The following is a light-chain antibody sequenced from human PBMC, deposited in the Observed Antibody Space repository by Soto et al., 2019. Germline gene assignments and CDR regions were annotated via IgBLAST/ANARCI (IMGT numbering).Light chain of an antibody. CDR2: DVS. V-gene: IGLV2-11*01. CDR1: SSDVGGYNY. J-gene: IGLJ1*01. Sequence: QSVLTQPRSVSGSPAQSATISCTVTSSDVGGYNYVSWYQQHPGKAPKLMIYDVSKRPSGVPDRFSGSKSGNTASLSISGLQAEDECDYYCCSYAGRYRVFGTGTKVTVL. CDR3: CSYAGRYRV.